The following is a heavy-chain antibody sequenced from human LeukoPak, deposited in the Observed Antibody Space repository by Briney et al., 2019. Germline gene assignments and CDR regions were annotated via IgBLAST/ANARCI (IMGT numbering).Heavy chain of an antibody. CDR3: AQGRAAFF. D-gene: IGHD6-25*01. CDR1: GFTFSSYG. Sequence: GGPLRLSCAASGFTFSSYGMHWVRQAPGKGLEWVANIRQDGSEKYYVDSVKGRFTISRDNAKNSLYLQMNSLRAEDTAVYYCAQGRAAFFWGQGTLVTVSS. J-gene: IGHJ4*02. V-gene: IGHV3-7*01. CDR2: IRQDGSEK.